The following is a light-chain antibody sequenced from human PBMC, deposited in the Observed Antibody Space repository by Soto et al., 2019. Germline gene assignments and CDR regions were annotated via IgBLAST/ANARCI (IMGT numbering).Light chain of an antibody. Sequence: DIQLTQSPSFLSASVGDRVTISCRASQGIYSYVAWYQQKPGKAPKVLIYAASTLQSGVPSRFSGSGSETEFSLTISSLQPEDVATYYCQQFNSYPITFGPGTTVDIK. CDR3: QQFNSYPIT. CDR2: AAS. V-gene: IGKV1-9*01. CDR1: QGIYSY. J-gene: IGKJ3*01.